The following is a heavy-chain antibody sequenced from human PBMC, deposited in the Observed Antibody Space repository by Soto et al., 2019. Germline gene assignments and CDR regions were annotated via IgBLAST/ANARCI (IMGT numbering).Heavy chain of an antibody. CDR3: AKDSPYSASYKEDGFDI. V-gene: IGHV3-23*01. CDR2: ISGSGVRT. D-gene: IGHD1-26*01. CDR1: GFTFSNYA. J-gene: IGHJ3*02. Sequence: GGSLRLSCAASGFTFSNYAMSWVRQAPGKGLEWVSTISGSGVRTYYADSVKGRFTFSRDNSKNTLYLQMNSLSAEDTAVYYCAKDSPYSASYKEDGFDIWGQGSLVTVSS.